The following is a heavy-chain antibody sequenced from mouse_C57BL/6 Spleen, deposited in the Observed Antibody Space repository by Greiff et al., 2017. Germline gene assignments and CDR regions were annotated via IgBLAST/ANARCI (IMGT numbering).Heavy chain of an antibody. CDR2: INPGSGGT. J-gene: IGHJ1*03. CDR3: ARRSLYYGSPSYWYFDV. D-gene: IGHD1-1*01. V-gene: IGHV1-54*01. CDR1: GYAFTNYL. Sequence: VQLQQSGAELVRPGTSVKVSCKASGYAFTNYLIEWVKQRPGQGLEWIGVINPGSGGTNYNEKFKGKATLTADKSSSTAYMQLSSLTSEDSAVYFCARRSLYYGSPSYWYFDVWGTGTTVTVSS.